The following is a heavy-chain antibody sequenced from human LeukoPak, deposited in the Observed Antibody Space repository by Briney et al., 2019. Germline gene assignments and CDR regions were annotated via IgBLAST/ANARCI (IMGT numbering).Heavy chain of an antibody. J-gene: IGHJ4*02. CDR1: GGSISSSSYY. V-gene: IGHV4-39*07. CDR2: IYYSGST. CDR3: ASGGTVYCSGGSCYDY. Sequence: PSETLSLTCTVSGGSISSSSYYWGWIRRPPGKGLEWIGSIYYSGSTYYNPSLKSRVTISVDKSKNQFSLKLSSVTAADTAVYYCASGGTVYCSGGSCYDYWGQGTLVTVSS. D-gene: IGHD2-15*01.